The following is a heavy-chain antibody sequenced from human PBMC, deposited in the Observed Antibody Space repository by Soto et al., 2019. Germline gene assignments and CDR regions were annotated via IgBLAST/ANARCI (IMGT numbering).Heavy chain of an antibody. CDR1: GFTFSSYA. J-gene: IGHJ4*02. CDR3: ASLGYFDY. D-gene: IGHD7-27*01. Sequence: QVQLVESGGGVVQPGRSLRLSCAASGFTFSSYAMHWVRQAPGKGLEWVVVISYDGSNKYYADSVKGRFTISRDNSKNTLYLQMNSLRAEDTAVYYCASLGYFDYWGQGTLVTVSS. CDR2: ISYDGSNK. V-gene: IGHV3-30-3*01.